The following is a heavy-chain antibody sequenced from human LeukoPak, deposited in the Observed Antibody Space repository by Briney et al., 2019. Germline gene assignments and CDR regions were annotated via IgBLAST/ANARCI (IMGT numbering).Heavy chain of an antibody. CDR1: GGSISSGSYY. CDR2: IYTSGST. V-gene: IGHV4-61*02. J-gene: IGHJ4*02. D-gene: IGHD6-19*01. CDR3: ARDPSGWYDY. Sequence: SETLSLTCTVSGGSISSGSYYWSWIRQPAGKGLEWIGRIYTSGSTYYNPSLKSRVTISVDTSKNQFSLKLSSVTAADTAVYYCARDPSGWYDYWSQGTLATVSS.